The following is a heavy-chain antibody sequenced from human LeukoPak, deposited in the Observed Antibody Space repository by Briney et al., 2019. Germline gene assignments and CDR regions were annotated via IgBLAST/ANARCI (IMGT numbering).Heavy chain of an antibody. CDR3: AKSGRGIPAATDWFDP. J-gene: IGHJ5*02. V-gene: IGHV3-23*01. Sequence: GGSLRLSCAASGFTFSSYAMSWVRQAPGKGLEWVSAISGSGGSTYYADSVKGRFTISRDNSKNTLYLQMNSLRAEDTAVYYCAKSGRGIPAATDWFDPWGQGTLVTVSS. CDR2: ISGSGGST. D-gene: IGHD2-2*01. CDR1: GFTFSSYA.